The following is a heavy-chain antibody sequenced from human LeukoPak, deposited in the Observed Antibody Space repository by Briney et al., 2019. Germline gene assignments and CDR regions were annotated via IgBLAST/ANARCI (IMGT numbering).Heavy chain of an antibody. D-gene: IGHD2-2*03. J-gene: IGHJ6*02. V-gene: IGHV4-61*01. CDR1: GGSVSSGSFY. Sequence: SETLSLTCTVSGGSVSSGSFYWSWIRQPPGKGLEWIGYIYYSGSTNYNPSLESRVTISVDTSKNQFSLKLTSVTAADTAVYYCARDGFVGGNYYYYGMDVWGQGTTVTVSS. CDR2: IYYSGST. CDR3: ARDGFVGGNYYYYGMDV.